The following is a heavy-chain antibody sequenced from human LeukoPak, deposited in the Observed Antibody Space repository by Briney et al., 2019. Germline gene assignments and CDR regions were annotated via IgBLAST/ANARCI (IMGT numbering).Heavy chain of an antibody. CDR3: AKGLGSSGYYYSPFDS. J-gene: IGHJ4*02. D-gene: IGHD3-22*01. Sequence: GGSLRLSCAASGFTFSSYAMSWVRQAPGKGLEWVSGISGSGGSTYHADSVKGRFTISRDNSKNTLYLQMNSLRAEDTAVYYCAKGLGSSGYYYSPFDSWGQGTLVTVSS. CDR2: ISGSGGST. V-gene: IGHV3-23*01. CDR1: GFTFSSYA.